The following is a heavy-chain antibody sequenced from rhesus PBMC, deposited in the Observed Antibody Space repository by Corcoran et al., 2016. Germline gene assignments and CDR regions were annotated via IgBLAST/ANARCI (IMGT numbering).Heavy chain of an antibody. CDR1: GYSISMNYY. CDR3: AGDALDS. Sequence: QVQLQESGPGLVEPSETLSLTCAVSGYSISMNYYWYLIRQPPGKGLEWIGGFYGSGGSNYLNPSLKSRVTLSVDTSKNQFSLKLNSVTAADTAVYYCAGDALDSWGQGVVVIVSS. V-gene: IGHV4S14*01. J-gene: IGHJ6*01. CDR2: FYGSGGSN.